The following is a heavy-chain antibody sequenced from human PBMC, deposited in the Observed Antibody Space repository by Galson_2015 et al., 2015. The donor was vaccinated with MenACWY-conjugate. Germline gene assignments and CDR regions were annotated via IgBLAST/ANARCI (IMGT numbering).Heavy chain of an antibody. D-gene: IGHD2-15*01. V-gene: IGHV3-33*01. CDR3: ARRRPRDIGGGFDI. CDR1: GFTFSRYA. J-gene: IGHJ3*02. Sequence: SLRLSCAASGFTFSRYAMHWVRQTPGKGLEWVAVIWSDGSEKYNPHSVKGRFTISRDNSKNTVYLQMNSLRGEDTAVYYCARRRPRDIGGGFDIWGQGTLVTVSS. CDR2: IWSDGSEK.